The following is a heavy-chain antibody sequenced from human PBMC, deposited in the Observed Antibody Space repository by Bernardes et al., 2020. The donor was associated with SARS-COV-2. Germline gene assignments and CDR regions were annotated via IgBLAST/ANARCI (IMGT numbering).Heavy chain of an antibody. Sequence: SETLSLTCAVYGGSFSGYYWSWIRQPPGKGLELIGEINHSGSTNYNPSLKSRVTISVDTSKNQFSLKLSSVTAADTAVYYCARRGYIVVVPAAYPSFDPWGQGTLVTVSS. CDR3: ARRGYIVVVPAAYPSFDP. CDR1: GGSFSGYY. D-gene: IGHD2-2*01. J-gene: IGHJ5*02. CDR2: INHSGST. V-gene: IGHV4-34*01.